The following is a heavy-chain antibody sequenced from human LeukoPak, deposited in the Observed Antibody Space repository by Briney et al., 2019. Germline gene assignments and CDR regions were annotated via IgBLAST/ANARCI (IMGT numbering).Heavy chain of an antibody. CDR2: ISAYNGNT. Sequence: EASVKVSCKASGYTFTSYGISWVRQAPGQGLEWMGWISAYNGNTNYAQKLQGRVTMTTDTSTSTAYMELRSLRYDDTAVYYCARASVPSAIPNWFDPWGQGTLVTVSS. CDR3: ARASVPSAIPNWFDP. V-gene: IGHV1-18*01. CDR1: GYTFTSYG. D-gene: IGHD2-2*01. J-gene: IGHJ5*02.